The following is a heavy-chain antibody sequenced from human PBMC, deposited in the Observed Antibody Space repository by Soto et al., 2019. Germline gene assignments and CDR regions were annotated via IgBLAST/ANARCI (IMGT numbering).Heavy chain of an antibody. CDR2: IYYSGGT. V-gene: IGHV4-31*03. Sequence: QVQLQESGPGLVRPSQTLSLSCTVSGGSISNSANHWSWIRQHPGEGLEWIGYIYYSGGTYYSPSPKGRVTMSIDASKNHFSLKLSSVTAADTAVYYCAKGVRGVPNWFDPWGQGTLVTVSS. D-gene: IGHD3-10*01. CDR1: GGSISNSANH. J-gene: IGHJ5*02. CDR3: AKGVRGVPNWFDP.